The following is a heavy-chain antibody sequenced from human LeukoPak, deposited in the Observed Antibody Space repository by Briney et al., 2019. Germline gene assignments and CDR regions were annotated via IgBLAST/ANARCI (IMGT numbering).Heavy chain of an antibody. V-gene: IGHV3-74*01. J-gene: IGHJ5*02. CDR3: ARDLGQYYDTSDNWFDP. CDR2: INSDGINT. Sequence: QVGGSLRLSCAASGFTFSNYWMHWVRQAPGKGLVWVSRINSDGINTSYADSVKGRFTISRDNAKNTLNLQMNSLRAEDTAVYYCARDLGQYYDTSDNWFDPWGQGTLVTVSS. D-gene: IGHD3-22*01. CDR1: GFTFSNYW.